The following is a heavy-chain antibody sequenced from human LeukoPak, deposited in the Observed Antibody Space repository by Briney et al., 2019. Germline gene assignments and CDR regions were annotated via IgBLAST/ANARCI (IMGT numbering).Heavy chain of an antibody. D-gene: IGHD2-21*02. CDR2: ITGSGGST. J-gene: IGHJ5*02. CDR1: GFTFSNYA. V-gene: IGHV3-23*01. Sequence: GGSLRLSCAASGFTFSNYAMTWVRQAPGEGLQWVSSITGSGGSTYYADSVKGRFTISRDNSKNTVYLQMNSLRVDDTAVYYCAKEGQFSVTPNAWGQGALVTVSS. CDR3: AKEGQFSVTPNA.